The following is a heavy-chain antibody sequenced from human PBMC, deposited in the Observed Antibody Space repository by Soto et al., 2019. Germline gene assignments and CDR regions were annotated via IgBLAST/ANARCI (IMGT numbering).Heavy chain of an antibody. CDR1: GFTFSSYG. D-gene: IGHD6-13*01. J-gene: IGHJ4*02. CDR3: AKDPSAGETGLGY. CDR2: ISYDGSNK. Sequence: QVQLVESGGGVVQPGRSLRLSCAASGFTFSSYGMHWVRQAPGKGLEWVAVISYDGSNKYYADSVKGRFTISRDNSKNTLYLQMNNLRAEDTAVYYCAKDPSAGETGLGYWGQGTLVTVSS. V-gene: IGHV3-30*18.